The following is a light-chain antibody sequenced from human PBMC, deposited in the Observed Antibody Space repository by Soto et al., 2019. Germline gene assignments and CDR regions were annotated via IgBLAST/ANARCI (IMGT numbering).Light chain of an antibody. CDR1: QDISVY. J-gene: IGKJ5*01. CDR2: SAS. V-gene: IGKV1-27*01. CDR3: QKFNTAPLT. Sequence: DIQMTQSPSSLSASVGDRVTITCRASQDISVYLAWYQQKPGKVPKLLIYSASTLQSGVPSRFSGSGSGTDFTLTISILQPEDVATYYCQKFNTAPLTFGQGTSLEIK.